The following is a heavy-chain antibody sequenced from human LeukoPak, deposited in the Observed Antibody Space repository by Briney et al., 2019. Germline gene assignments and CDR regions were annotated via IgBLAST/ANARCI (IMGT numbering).Heavy chain of an antibody. J-gene: IGHJ5*02. D-gene: IGHD2-21*02. CDR1: GFTFSSYA. CDR3: AGTYCNGGDCYTWFDP. CDR2: ISGSGSST. Sequence: GGSLRLSCAASGFTFSSYAMSWVRQAPGKGLEWVSAISGSGSSTYYADSVKGRFTISRDNSKNTLYLQMNSLRAEDTAVYYCAGTYCNGGDCYTWFDPWGQGTLVTVSS. V-gene: IGHV3-23*01.